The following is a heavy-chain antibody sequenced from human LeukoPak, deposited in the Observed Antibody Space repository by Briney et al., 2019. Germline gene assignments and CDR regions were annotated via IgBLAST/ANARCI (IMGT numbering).Heavy chain of an antibody. Sequence: GASVKVSCKASGHTFTSYDINWVRQATGQGLEWMGWLNPNSGNTGYAQKFQGRVTMTRNTSISTAYMELSSLRSEDTAVYYCARGPFIVTTDYYYGMDVWGQGTTVTVSS. CDR2: LNPNSGNT. CDR3: ARGPFIVTTDYYYGMDV. V-gene: IGHV1-8*01. J-gene: IGHJ6*02. CDR1: GHTFTSYD. D-gene: IGHD4-11*01.